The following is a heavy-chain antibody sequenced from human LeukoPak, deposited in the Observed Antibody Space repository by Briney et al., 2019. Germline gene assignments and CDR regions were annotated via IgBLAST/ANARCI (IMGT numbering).Heavy chain of an antibody. CDR3: ARHGSGSYSHPYWYFDL. CDR2: IYPGDSDT. V-gene: IGHV5-51*01. J-gene: IGHJ2*01. CDR1: GYSFTSYW. D-gene: IGHD3-10*01. Sequence: GESLKISCKGSGYSFTSYWIGWVRQMPGKGLEWMGIIYPGDSDTRYSPSFQGQVTISADKSISTAYLQWSSLKASDTAMYYCARHGSGSYSHPYWYFDLWGRGTLVTVSS.